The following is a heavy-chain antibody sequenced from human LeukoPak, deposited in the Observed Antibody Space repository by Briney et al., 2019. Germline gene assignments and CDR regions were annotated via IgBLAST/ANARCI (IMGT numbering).Heavy chain of an antibody. Sequence: PGGSLRLSCAASGFTFSSYWMHWVRQAPGKGLEWVAYISSTSTTIYFADSVQGRFSISRDNAKNSMYLQMNSLRGEDTAVYYCARPYSNGWSYEAFDIWGQGTVVTVSS. V-gene: IGHV3-48*01. J-gene: IGHJ3*02. CDR3: ARPYSNGWSYEAFDI. CDR2: ISSTSTTI. D-gene: IGHD6-19*01. CDR1: GFTFSSYW.